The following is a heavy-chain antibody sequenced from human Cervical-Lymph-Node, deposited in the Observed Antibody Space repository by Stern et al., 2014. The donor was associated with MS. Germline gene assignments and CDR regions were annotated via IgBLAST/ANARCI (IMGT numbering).Heavy chain of an antibody. V-gene: IGHV1-69*04. CDR2: IIPILEMT. D-gene: IGHD3-3*01. J-gene: IGHJ3*01. Sequence: DQLVESGAEVKKPGSSVKVSCKASGDTFTLFTYTWVRQAPGQGLEWMGRIIPILEMTNYAQQFQGRLTITADKPTSTVSMELSSLRSDDTAVYFCARDTSVLGIDVWGQGTLVTVSS. CDR1: GDTFTLFT. CDR3: ARDTSVLGIDV.